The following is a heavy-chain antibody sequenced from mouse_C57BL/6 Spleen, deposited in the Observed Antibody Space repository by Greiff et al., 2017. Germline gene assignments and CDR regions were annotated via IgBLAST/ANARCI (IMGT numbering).Heavy chain of an antibody. J-gene: IGHJ2*01. CDR2: IFPGDGDT. D-gene: IGHD1-1*01. V-gene: IGHV1-80*01. Sequence: QVQLQQSGAELVKPGASVKISCKASGYAFSSYWMNWVKQRPGKGLEWIGQIFPGDGDTNYNGKFKGKATLTADKSSSTAYMQLSSLTSEDSAVYFCARGGYYGSSSDFWGQSTTLTVSS. CDR1: GYAFSSYW. CDR3: ARGGYYGSSSDF.